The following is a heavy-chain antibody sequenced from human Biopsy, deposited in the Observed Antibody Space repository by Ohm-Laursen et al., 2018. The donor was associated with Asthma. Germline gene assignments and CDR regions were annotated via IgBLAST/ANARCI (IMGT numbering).Heavy chain of an antibody. J-gene: IGHJ6*02. CDR1: GDSFSNYA. CDR2: LIPVLGTP. CDR3: ARGYSSSDRIVYYYSGLEV. D-gene: IGHD5-12*01. Sequence: SVKVSCKASGDSFSNYAISWVRQAPGQGLEWMGGLIPVLGTPDHAQMFEGRVTITADESTSTAYIELSSLSSEDTAVYYCARGYSSSDRIVYYYSGLEVWGQGTTVTVSS. V-gene: IGHV1-69*13.